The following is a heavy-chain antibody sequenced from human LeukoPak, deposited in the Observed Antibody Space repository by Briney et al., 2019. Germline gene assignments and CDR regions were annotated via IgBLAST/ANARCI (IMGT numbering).Heavy chain of an antibody. CDR1: GGSISSYY. CDR2: IYYSGST. CDR3: ARDRKTSGYAFYQDAFDI. V-gene: IGHV4-59*01. D-gene: IGHD3-22*01. J-gene: IGHJ3*02. Sequence: SETLSLTCTVSGGSISSYYWSWIRQPPGKGLEWIGYIYYSGSTNYNPSLKSRVTISVDTSKNQFSLKLSSVTAADTAVYYCARDRKTSGYAFYQDAFDIWGQGTMVTASS.